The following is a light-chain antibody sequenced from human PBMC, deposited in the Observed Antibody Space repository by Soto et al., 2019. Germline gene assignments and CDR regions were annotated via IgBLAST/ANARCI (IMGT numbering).Light chain of an antibody. CDR1: QSVLYTSNNKNY. Sequence: DIVMTQSPDSLAVSLGERATINCKSSQSVLYTSNNKNYLAWYQQKPGQPPKLLIYWASTRESGVPDRFSGSGSGTDFTLTISSLQDEDVAVYYCHQYSTTPHTFGQGTNLEIK. V-gene: IGKV4-1*01. CDR3: HQYSTTPHT. J-gene: IGKJ2*01. CDR2: WAS.